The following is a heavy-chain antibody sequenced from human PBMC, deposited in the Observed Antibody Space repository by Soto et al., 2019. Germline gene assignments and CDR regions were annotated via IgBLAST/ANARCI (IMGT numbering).Heavy chain of an antibody. Sequence: GSLRLSCAASGFTFNSYAMTWVRQAPGKGLEWVSTISGSATTIYYADSVKGRFTISRDNSKNTVYLQMNSLRAEDTAIYYCAKDSSLDGGSCDFDYWGQGALVTVSA. J-gene: IGHJ4*02. V-gene: IGHV3-23*01. CDR3: AKDSSLDGGSCDFDY. CDR2: ISGSATTI. D-gene: IGHD2-15*01. CDR1: GFTFNSYA.